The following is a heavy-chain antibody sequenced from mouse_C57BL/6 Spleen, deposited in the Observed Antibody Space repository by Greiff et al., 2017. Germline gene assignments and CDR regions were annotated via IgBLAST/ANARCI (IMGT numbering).Heavy chain of an antibody. D-gene: IGHD2-3*01. J-gene: IGHJ3*01. Sequence: VQLKESGPGLVQPSQSLSITCTVSGFSLTSYGVHWVRQSPGKGLEWLGVIWRGGSTDYNAAVMSRLSITKDNSKSQVFFKMNSLQADDTAIYYCAKDYDGYPAWFAYWGQGTLVTVSA. CDR3: AKDYDGYPAWFAY. CDR2: IWRGGST. V-gene: IGHV2-5*01. CDR1: GFSLTSYG.